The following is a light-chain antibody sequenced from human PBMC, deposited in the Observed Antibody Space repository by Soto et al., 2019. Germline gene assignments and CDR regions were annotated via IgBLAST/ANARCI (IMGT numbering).Light chain of an antibody. CDR3: QQVNSFPRA. CDR2: AAS. V-gene: IGKV1-9*01. Sequence: DIQLTQFPSFLSASVGDRVTITCRASQTVTRYLGWYQQKPGKAPKLLIYAASTLESGVPSRFSGSGSGTDFTLTISSLQPEDFATYYCQQVNSFPRAFGQGTKVDIK. CDR1: QTVTRY. J-gene: IGKJ1*01.